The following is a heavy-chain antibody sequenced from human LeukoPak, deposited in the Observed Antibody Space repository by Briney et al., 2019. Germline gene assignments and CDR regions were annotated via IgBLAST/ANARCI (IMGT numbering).Heavy chain of an antibody. V-gene: IGHV5-51*02. CDR1: GNAFSTYI. D-gene: IGHD4-17*01. Sequence: GESLKISCKGSGNAFSTYITGGGRKLPEKGLVGLGVIYLGYSDTTYSPSFEDEVTMSVDKSFSSAYLQWRSLKASDTAMYYCARLMLFEYGDYGDAFDIWGQGTMVIVSS. CDR2: IYLGYSDT. CDR3: ARLMLFEYGDYGDAFDI. J-gene: IGHJ3*02.